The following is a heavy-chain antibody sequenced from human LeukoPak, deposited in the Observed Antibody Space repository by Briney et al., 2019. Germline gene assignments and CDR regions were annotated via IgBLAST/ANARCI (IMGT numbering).Heavy chain of an antibody. D-gene: IGHD4-17*01. Sequence: PGESLRISCKDSGYSFTSYWISWVRQMPGKGLEWMGRIDPSDSYTNYSPSFQGQVTISADKSISTAYLQWSSLKASDTAMYYCARHRGGDYGLDAFDIWGQGTMVTVSS. J-gene: IGHJ3*02. CDR1: GYSFTSYW. CDR3: ARHRGGDYGLDAFDI. CDR2: IDPSDSYT. V-gene: IGHV5-10-1*04.